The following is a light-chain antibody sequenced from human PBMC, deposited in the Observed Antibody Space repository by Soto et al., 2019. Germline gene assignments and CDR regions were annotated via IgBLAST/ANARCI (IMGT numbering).Light chain of an antibody. CDR3: NSYRTVSTYV. CDR1: SSDIGGYNF. CDR2: DVG. J-gene: IGLJ1*01. Sequence: QSALTQPASVSGSPGQSITIACTRTSSDIGGYNFVSWYQQHPGKAPKLLIYDVGNRPSGVSNRFSGSKSGNTASLTISGLRAEDEAHYYCNSYRTVSTYVFGTETKLTVL. V-gene: IGLV2-14*01.